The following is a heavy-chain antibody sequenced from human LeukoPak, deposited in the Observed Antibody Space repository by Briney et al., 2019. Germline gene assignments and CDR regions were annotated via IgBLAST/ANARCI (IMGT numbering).Heavy chain of an antibody. CDR3: ARQRGGYVDY. D-gene: IGHD2-15*01. V-gene: IGHV4-59*08. J-gene: IGHJ4*02. Sequence: SETLSLTCTVSGGSMTYYYWTWIRQPPGKGLEWIGYIYYRGNTNYNPSLKSRVTISVDTSKNQFSLMLGSVTAADTVVFYCARQRGGYVDYWGQGTLVTVSS. CDR1: GGSMTYYY. CDR2: IYYRGNT.